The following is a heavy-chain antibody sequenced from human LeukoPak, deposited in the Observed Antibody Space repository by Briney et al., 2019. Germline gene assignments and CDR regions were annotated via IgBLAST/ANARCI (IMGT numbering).Heavy chain of an antibody. CDR3: ARDGASSGYATLDY. D-gene: IGHD5-12*01. CDR2: ISYDGSNK. V-gene: IGHV3-30*04. J-gene: IGHJ4*02. CDR1: GFTFSSYA. Sequence: GGSLRLSCAASGFTFSSYAMHWVRQAPGKGLEWVAVISYDGSNKYYADSVKGRFTISRDNSKNTLYLQMNSLRAEDTAVYYCARDGASSGYATLDYWGQGTLVTVSS.